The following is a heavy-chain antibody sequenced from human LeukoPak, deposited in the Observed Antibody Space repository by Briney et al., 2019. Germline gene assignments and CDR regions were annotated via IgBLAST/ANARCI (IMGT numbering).Heavy chain of an antibody. Sequence: GGSLRLSYAGSGFTFSSYGMHWVRQAPGKGLEWVSIISYDGSNKYYVDSVKGRFTISRDNSKNTLYLQMNSLRPEDTAVYFCARVGPRGYGYRDAFDIWGRGTMVAVSS. CDR3: ARVGPRGYGYRDAFDI. CDR1: GFTFSSYG. D-gene: IGHD5-12*01. V-gene: IGHV3-30*03. CDR2: ISYDGSNK. J-gene: IGHJ3*02.